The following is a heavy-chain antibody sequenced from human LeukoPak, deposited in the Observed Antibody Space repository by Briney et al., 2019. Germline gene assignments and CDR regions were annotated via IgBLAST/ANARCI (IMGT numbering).Heavy chain of an antibody. J-gene: IGHJ2*01. Sequence: SETLSLTCTVSGXSISSGGDYWSWIRQHPGRGLEWIGYFYYSESTKYNPSLKTRVIILVDTSKNQFSLKLSSVTAADTAVYYCARDRGKGYFDLWGRGTLVTVSS. CDR3: ARDRGKGYFDL. V-gene: IGHV4-31*02. CDR1: GXSISSGGDY. CDR2: FYYSEST.